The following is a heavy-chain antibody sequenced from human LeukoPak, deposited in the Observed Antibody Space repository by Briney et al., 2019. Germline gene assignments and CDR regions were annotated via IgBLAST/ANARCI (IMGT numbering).Heavy chain of an antibody. Sequence: GASVKVSCKASGYTFTSYGISWVRQAPGQGLEWMGWISAYNGKTNYAQKLQGRVTMTTDTSTSTAYMELRSLRSDDTAVYYCARDSGSNLYYYYYGMDVWGQGTTVTVSS. J-gene: IGHJ6*02. D-gene: IGHD1-26*01. V-gene: IGHV1-18*01. CDR3: ARDSGSNLYYYYYGMDV. CDR2: ISAYNGKT. CDR1: GYTFTSYG.